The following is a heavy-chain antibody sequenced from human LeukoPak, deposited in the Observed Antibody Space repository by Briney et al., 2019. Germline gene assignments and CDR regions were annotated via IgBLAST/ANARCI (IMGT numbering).Heavy chain of an antibody. CDR1: GGSISSSSYY. Sequence: SETLSLTCTVSGGSISSSSYYWGWIRQPPGKGLEWIGSIYYSGSTYYNPSLKSRVTISVDTTKNQFSLKLSSVTAADTAVYYCARYYSGYDLHMDVWGKGTTVTVSS. D-gene: IGHD5-12*01. CDR3: ARYYSGYDLHMDV. CDR2: IYYSGST. V-gene: IGHV4-39*01. J-gene: IGHJ6*03.